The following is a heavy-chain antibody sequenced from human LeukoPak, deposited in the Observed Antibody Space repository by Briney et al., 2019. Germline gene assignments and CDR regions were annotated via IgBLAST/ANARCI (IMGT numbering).Heavy chain of an antibody. Sequence: SETLSLTCAVSGGSISSGGYSWSWIRQPPGKGLEWIGYIYHSGSTYYNPSLKSRVTISVDRSKNQFSLKLSSVTAADTAVYYCARDTYYDKGFDRWGQGTLVTVSS. J-gene: IGHJ5*02. D-gene: IGHD3-9*01. CDR1: GGSISSGGYS. CDR2: IYHSGST. V-gene: IGHV4-30-2*01. CDR3: ARDTYYDKGFDR.